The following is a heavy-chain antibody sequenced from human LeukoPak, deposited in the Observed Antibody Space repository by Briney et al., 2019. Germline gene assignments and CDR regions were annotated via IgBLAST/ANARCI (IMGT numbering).Heavy chain of an antibody. J-gene: IGHJ4*02. V-gene: IGHV4-4*07. CDR2: IYTSGST. CDR3: ARHAGRWLQSEYYFDY. D-gene: IGHD5-24*01. CDR1: GGSISSYY. Sequence: SETLSLTCTVSGGSISSYYWSWIRQPAGKGLEWIGRIYTSGSTNYNPSLKSRVTISVDTSKNQFSLKLSSVTAADTAVYYCARHAGRWLQSEYYFDYWGQGTLVTVSS.